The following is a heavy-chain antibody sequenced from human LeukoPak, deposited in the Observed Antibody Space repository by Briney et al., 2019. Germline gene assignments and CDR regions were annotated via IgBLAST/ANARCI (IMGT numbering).Heavy chain of an antibody. D-gene: IGHD5-12*01. CDR1: GFTFSSYS. CDR2: ISSSSSYI. V-gene: IGHV3-21*01. Sequence: GGSLRLSCAASGFTFSSYSMNWVRQAPGKGLEWVSSISSSSSYIYYADSVKGRFTISGDNAKNSLYLQMNSLRAEDTAVYYCARVGYSGYDWKGGYYYYYGMDVWGQGTTVTVSS. CDR3: ARVGYSGYDWKGGYYYYYGMDV. J-gene: IGHJ6*02.